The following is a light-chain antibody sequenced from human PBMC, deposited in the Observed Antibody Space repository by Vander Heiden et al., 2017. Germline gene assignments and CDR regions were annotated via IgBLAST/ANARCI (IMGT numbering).Light chain of an antibody. CDR2: DAS. J-gene: IGKJ3*01. V-gene: IGKV3-11*01. CDR3: QQRSNWPRT. Sequence: EIVLTHSPATLSLSPGERATLSCRASQSVSSYLAWYQQKPGQAPRLLIYDASNRATGIPARFSGSGSGTDFTLTISSLEPEDFAVYYCQQRSNWPRTFGHGTKVDIK. CDR1: QSVSSY.